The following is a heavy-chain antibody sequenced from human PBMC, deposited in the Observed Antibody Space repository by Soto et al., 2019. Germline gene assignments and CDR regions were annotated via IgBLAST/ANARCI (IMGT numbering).Heavy chain of an antibody. J-gene: IGHJ4*02. Sequence: PSETLSLTCTVSGGSISSGGYYWSWIRQRPGKGLEWIGYIYYSGSTYYNPSLKSRVTISVDTSKNQFSLKLSSVTAADTAVYYCARGAKAYCGGDCYSDYFDYWGQGTLVTVSS. CDR1: GGSISSGGYY. V-gene: IGHV4-31*03. CDR2: IYYSGST. D-gene: IGHD2-21*02. CDR3: ARGAKAYCGGDCYSDYFDY.